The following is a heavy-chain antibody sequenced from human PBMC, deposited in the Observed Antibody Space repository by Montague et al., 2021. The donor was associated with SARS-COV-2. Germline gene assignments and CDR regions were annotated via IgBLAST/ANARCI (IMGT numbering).Heavy chain of an antibody. CDR1: GFTFNSYA. Sequence: SLRLSCAASGFTFNSYAMHWVRQAPGKGLEWVAVISYDGSNKYYADSVKGRFTISRDNSKNTLYLQMNSLRAEDTAVYYCARDPPYFDSGGFLDYWGQGTLVTVSP. V-gene: IGHV3-30-3*01. J-gene: IGHJ4*02. CDR3: ARDPPYFDSGGFLDY. D-gene: IGHD3-9*01. CDR2: ISYDGSNK.